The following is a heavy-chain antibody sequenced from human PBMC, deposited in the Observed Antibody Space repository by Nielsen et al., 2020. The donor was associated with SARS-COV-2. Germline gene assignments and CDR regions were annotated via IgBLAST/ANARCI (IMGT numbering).Heavy chain of an antibody. Sequence: GESLKISCAASGFTFSSYWMHWVRQAPGKGLEYVSAISSNGGSTYYADSVKGRFTISRDNSKNTLYLQMSSLRAEDTAVYYCVKGWVGTAGYWGQGTLVTVSS. V-gene: IGHV3-64D*06. CDR2: ISSNGGST. CDR3: VKGWVGTAGY. J-gene: IGHJ4*02. D-gene: IGHD1-1*01. CDR1: GFTFSSYW.